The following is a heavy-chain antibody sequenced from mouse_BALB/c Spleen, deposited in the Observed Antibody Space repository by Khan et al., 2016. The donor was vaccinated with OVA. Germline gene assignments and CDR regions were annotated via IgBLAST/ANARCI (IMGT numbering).Heavy chain of an antibody. J-gene: IGHJ3*01. CDR1: GFSLTGYG. Sequence: QMQLEESGPGLVAPSQSLSITCTVSGFSLTGYGVNWVRQSPGKGLEWLGMIWGDGSTDYNSALKSRLSISKDNSKSQVFLKMNSLQTDDTARYXCDREQRQGAFDYWGQGTLVTVSA. CDR3: DREQRQGAFDY. CDR2: IWGDGST. V-gene: IGHV2-6-7*01. D-gene: IGHD1-2*01.